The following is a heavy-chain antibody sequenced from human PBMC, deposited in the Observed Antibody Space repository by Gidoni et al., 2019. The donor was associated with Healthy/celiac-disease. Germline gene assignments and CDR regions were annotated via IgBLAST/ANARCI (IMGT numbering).Heavy chain of an antibody. Sequence: QVQLVQSGAEVKKPGSSVKVSCKASGGTFRSYAISWVRQAPGQGLEWMGGIIPIFGTANYAQKFQGRVTITADESTSTAYMELSSLRSEDTAVYYCARGDYYGSGSYFSPFDYWGQGTLVTVSS. CDR2: IIPIFGTA. V-gene: IGHV1-69*01. J-gene: IGHJ4*02. CDR3: ARGDYYGSGSYFSPFDY. D-gene: IGHD3-10*01. CDR1: GGTFRSYA.